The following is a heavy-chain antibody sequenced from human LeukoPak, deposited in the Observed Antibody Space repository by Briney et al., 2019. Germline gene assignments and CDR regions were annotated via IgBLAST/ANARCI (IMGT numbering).Heavy chain of an antibody. Sequence: GGSLRLSCAASGFTFGSYSIIWVRQSPAKGLEWVSSISSGSDYIHYADSVRGRFTISRDNAKSSVLLQMNSLRAEDSAVYYCARDAGRRVGSITTAFDYWGPGTLVTVS. CDR1: GFTFGSYS. D-gene: IGHD1-26*01. CDR2: ISSGSDYI. V-gene: IGHV3-21*06. J-gene: IGHJ4*02. CDR3: ARDAGRRVGSITTAFDY.